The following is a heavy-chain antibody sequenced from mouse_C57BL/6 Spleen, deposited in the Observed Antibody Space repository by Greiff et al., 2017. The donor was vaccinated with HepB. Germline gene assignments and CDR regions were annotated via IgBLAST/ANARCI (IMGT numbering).Heavy chain of an antibody. D-gene: IGHD1-3*01. CDR3: ARSGVGDYFGL. Sequence: QVQLQQSGAELVKPGASVKMSCKASGYTFTSYWITWVKQRPGQGLEWIGDIYPGSGSTNYNEKFKSKATLTVDTSSSTAYMQLSSLTSEDAAVYYCARSGVGDYFGLWGQGSTLPVPS. CDR2: IYPGSGST. CDR1: GYTFTSYW. J-gene: IGHJ2*01. V-gene: IGHV1-55*01.